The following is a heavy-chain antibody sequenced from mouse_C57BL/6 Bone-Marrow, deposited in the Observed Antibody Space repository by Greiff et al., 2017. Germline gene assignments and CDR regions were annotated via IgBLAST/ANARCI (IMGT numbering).Heavy chain of an antibody. V-gene: IGHV5-6*01. Sequence: EVNVVESGGDLVKPGGSLKLSCAASGFTFSSYGMSWVRQTPDKRLEWVATISSGGSYTYYPDSVKGRFTISRDNAKNTLYLQMSSLKSEDTAMYYCARGSYWYFDVWGTGTTVTVSS. CDR3: ARGSYWYFDV. D-gene: IGHD1-1*01. J-gene: IGHJ1*03. CDR1: GFTFSSYG. CDR2: ISSGGSYT.